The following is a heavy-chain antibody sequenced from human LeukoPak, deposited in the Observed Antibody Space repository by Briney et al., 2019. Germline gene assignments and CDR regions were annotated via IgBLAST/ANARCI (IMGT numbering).Heavy chain of an antibody. D-gene: IGHD3-9*01. CDR3: ARDTDTVSLRYFDWLLRV. CDR1: GYTFTGYY. V-gene: IGHV1-2*06. CDR2: INPNSGGT. Sequence: ASVKVSCKASGYTFTGYYMHWVRQAPGQGLEWMGRINPNSGGTNYAQKFQGRVTMTRDTSISTAYMELSRLRSDDTAVYYCARDTDTVSLRYFDWLLRVWGQGTLVTVSS. J-gene: IGHJ4*02.